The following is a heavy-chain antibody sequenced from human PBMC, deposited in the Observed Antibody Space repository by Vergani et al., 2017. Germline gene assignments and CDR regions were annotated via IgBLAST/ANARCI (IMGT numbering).Heavy chain of an antibody. V-gene: IGHV3-15*07. CDR2: IKSTFDRGTT. CDR1: GFSFRNAW. Sequence: EVQLVESGGGIVKPGGSLRLSCVASGFSFRNAWMNWVRRTPGKGLEWVGRIKSTFDRGTTDYAAAVKGRFTISRDDSKNTLFLQMNGLKTEDIGVYYCPTDXRYCGDGSCYWLRDHHYYGMDVWGQGTTVTVSS. J-gene: IGHJ6*02. CDR3: PTDXRYCGDGSCYWLRDHHYYGMDV. D-gene: IGHD2-21*01.